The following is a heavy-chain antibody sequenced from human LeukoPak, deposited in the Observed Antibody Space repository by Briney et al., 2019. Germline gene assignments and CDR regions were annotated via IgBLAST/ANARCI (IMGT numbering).Heavy chain of an antibody. CDR1: GYTFTAYY. CDR2: IDPNSGDT. V-gene: IGHV1-2*02. D-gene: IGHD5-18*01. J-gene: IGHJ4*02. Sequence: ASVKVSCKASGYTFTAYYIHWVRQAPGQGLEWMAWIDPNSGDTWSAPLFQGRVTMTRDTSITTASMELTWLSSDDTAVYYCATGGATAFTYWGQGTLLTVSS. CDR3: ATGGATAFTY.